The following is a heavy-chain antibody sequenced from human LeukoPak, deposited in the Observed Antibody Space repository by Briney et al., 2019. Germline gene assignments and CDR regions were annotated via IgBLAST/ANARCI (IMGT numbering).Heavy chain of an antibody. CDR2: INPSSGST. CDR3: ARVSPAGAFQH. Sequence: ASVKVSCKASGYTFTSYYMHWVRQAPGQVLEWMGIINPSSGSTSYAQKFQGRVTMTRDTSTSTVCMELSSLRSEDTAMYYCARVSPAGAFQHCCRASLVTVSS. J-gene: IGHJ1*01. D-gene: IGHD3-10*01. CDR1: GYTFTSYY. V-gene: IGHV1-46*01.